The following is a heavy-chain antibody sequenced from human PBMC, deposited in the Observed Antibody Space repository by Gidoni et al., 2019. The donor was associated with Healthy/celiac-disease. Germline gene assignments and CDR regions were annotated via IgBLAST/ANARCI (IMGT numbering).Heavy chain of an antibody. J-gene: IGHJ4*02. CDR1: GFTFSSYG. CDR3: ARGLNTAMALDY. Sequence: QVQLVESGGGVVQPGRSLRLSCAASGFTFSSYGMHWVRQAPGTGLEWVAVIWYDGSNKYYADSVKGRFTISRDNSKNTLYLQMNSLRAEDTAVYYCARGLNTAMALDYWGQGTLVTVSS. D-gene: IGHD5-18*01. CDR2: IWYDGSNK. V-gene: IGHV3-33*01.